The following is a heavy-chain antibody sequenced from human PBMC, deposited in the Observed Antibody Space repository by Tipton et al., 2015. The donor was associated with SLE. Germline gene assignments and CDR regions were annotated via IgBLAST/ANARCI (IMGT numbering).Heavy chain of an antibody. CDR2: IIHSGVT. CDR1: GESFNGYF. V-gene: IGHV4-34*12. J-gene: IGHJ4*02. Sequence: GLVKPSQTLSLTCAVSGESFNGYFWTWIRQPPGKGLEWIAEIIHSGVTNYNPSLRSRVTISVDMSKNQFSLKMRSVTAADTAVYYCARVIRGYTYGPWDYWGQGTLVTVSS. D-gene: IGHD5-18*01. CDR3: ARVIRGYTYGPWDY.